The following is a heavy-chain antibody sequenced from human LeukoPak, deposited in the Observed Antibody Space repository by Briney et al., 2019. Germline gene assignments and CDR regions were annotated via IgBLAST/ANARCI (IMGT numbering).Heavy chain of an antibody. Sequence: GGSLRLSCAASGFTFSSYNMNWVRQAPGKGLEWVSSISTSSSYIYYADSVKGRFTIPRNNAKNSLYLQMNSLRAEDTAVYYCARVDNNGLYSEYFDHWGQGTLVIVSS. CDR2: ISTSSSYI. J-gene: IGHJ1*01. D-gene: IGHD6-19*01. V-gene: IGHV3-21*01. CDR3: ARVDNNGLYSEYFDH. CDR1: GFTFSSYN.